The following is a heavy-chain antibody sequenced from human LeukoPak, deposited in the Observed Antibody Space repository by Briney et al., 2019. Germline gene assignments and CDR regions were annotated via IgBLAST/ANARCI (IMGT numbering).Heavy chain of an antibody. Sequence: RGESLKISCKGSGYTFSNYWIAWVRQMPGKGLELIGIIYPGDSETRYSPSFQGQVTISADKSNTTAYLQWSSLMASDTSMYYCARLLLYYGVAGGYFDNWGQGTLVTVSS. CDR1: GYTFSNYW. CDR2: IYPGDSET. CDR3: ARLLLYYGVAGGYFDN. D-gene: IGHD2-8*01. J-gene: IGHJ4*02. V-gene: IGHV5-51*01.